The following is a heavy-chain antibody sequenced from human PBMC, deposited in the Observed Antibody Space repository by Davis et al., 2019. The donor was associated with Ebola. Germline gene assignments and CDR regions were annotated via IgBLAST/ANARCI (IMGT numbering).Heavy chain of an antibody. Sequence: PSETLSLTCAVSGGSINTAFHSWTWFRQPPGKGLEWIGYIYHSGTPYYNSSLNSRVTISADRSKNQFSLKLNSVTAADTAVYYCAVARGYTSGYEWFDPWGQGTLVTVSS. CDR3: AVARGYTSGYEWFDP. CDR2: IYHSGTP. CDR1: GGSINTAFHS. V-gene: IGHV4-30-2*01. J-gene: IGHJ5*02. D-gene: IGHD3-22*01.